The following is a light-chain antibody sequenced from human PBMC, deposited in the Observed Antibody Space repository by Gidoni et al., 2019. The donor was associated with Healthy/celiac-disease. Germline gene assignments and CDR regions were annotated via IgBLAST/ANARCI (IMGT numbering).Light chain of an antibody. Sequence: VSPGERATLSCSASQSVSSNLAWYQQKPGQAPRLLIYGASTRATGIPARFSGSGSGTEFTRTISSLQSEDFAVDYCQQYNNWPFYTFGQGTKLEIK. CDR3: QQYNNWPFYT. CDR2: GAS. CDR1: QSVSSN. J-gene: IGKJ2*01. V-gene: IGKV3-15*01.